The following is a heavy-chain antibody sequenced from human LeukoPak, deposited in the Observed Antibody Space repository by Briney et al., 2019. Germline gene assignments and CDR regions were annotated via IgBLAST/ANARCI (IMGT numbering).Heavy chain of an antibody. Sequence: PGGSLRLSCAASGFTFSSYSMNWVRQAPGKGLEWVSYISSSSSTIYYADSVKGRFTISRDNAKNSLYLQMNSLRPEDTAVYYCAKGLYSYNSSGFPAWGQGTLVTVSS. CDR1: GFTFSSYS. V-gene: IGHV3-48*01. CDR2: ISSSSSTI. D-gene: IGHD3-22*01. J-gene: IGHJ5*02. CDR3: AKGLYSYNSSGFPA.